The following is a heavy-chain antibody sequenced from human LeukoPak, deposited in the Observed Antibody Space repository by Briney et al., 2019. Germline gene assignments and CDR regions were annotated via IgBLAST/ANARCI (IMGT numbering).Heavy chain of an antibody. V-gene: IGHV4-4*07. CDR2: IYTSGST. D-gene: IGHD6-13*01. CDR1: GGSISSYY. Sequence: SETLSLTCTVSGGSISSYYWSWIRQPAGKGLKWIGRIYTSGSTNYNPSLKSRVTMSVDTSKNQFSLKLSSVTAADTAVYYCARDHEQLGLGYYYYYMDVWGKGTTVTVSS. CDR3: ARDHEQLGLGYYYYYMDV. J-gene: IGHJ6*03.